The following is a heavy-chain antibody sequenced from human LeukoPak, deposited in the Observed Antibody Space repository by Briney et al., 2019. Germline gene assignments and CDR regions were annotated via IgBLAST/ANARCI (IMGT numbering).Heavy chain of an antibody. Sequence: ASVKVSCKISGHTLTELSMHWVRQAPGEGLERMGGFDPEDGETIYAQKFQGRVTMTEDTSTDTAYMEVSSLRSEDTAVYYCAIGLDLIFGVINHWGQGTLVTVSS. CDR3: AIGLDLIFGVINH. CDR2: FDPEDGET. CDR1: GHTLTELS. V-gene: IGHV1-24*01. D-gene: IGHD3-3*01. J-gene: IGHJ5*02.